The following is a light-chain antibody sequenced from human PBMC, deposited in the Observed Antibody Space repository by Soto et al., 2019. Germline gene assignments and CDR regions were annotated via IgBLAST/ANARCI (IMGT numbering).Light chain of an antibody. V-gene: IGKV1D-13*01. J-gene: IGKJ4*01. CDR3: QQFNNYPHT. CDR1: QGIRND. Sequence: IQMTQSPSSLSASVGDRVTITCRASQGIRNDLGWYQQKPGKAPKLLIYDAPSLESGVTSRFSGSGSGTDFTLTISSLQPEDFATYYCQQFNNYPHTFGGGTKVDI. CDR2: DAP.